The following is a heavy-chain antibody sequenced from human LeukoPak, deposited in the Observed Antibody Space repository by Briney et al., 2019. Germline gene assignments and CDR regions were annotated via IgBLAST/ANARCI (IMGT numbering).Heavy chain of an antibody. CDR2: ISGSGGNT. D-gene: IGHD6-13*01. J-gene: IGHJ4*02. CDR3: AKALEQETVIALDS. CDR1: GFTFSTYA. V-gene: IGHV3-23*01. Sequence: QSGGSLRLSCAASGFTFSTYAMSWVRQAPGRGLEWVSAISGSGGNTYYADSVKGRFTISRDNSKNTLYLQMNSLRAEDTSIYFCAKALEQETVIALDSWGQGTLVTVSS.